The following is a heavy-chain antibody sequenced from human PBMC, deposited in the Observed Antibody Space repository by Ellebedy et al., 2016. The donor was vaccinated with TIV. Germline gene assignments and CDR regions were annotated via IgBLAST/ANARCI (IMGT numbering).Heavy chain of an antibody. Sequence: PGGSLRLSCAASGFSVGSNYMSWVRQAPGKGLEWVSVFHSGGRIYYAASVKGRFTASRDNSKNTLFLQMTSLSAEDTALYFCARDGYCSGGSCYYYSGMDVWGLGTTVTVSS. CDR1: GFSVGSNY. D-gene: IGHD2-15*01. CDR2: FHSGGRI. J-gene: IGHJ6*02. V-gene: IGHV3-66*01. CDR3: ARDGYCSGGSCYYYSGMDV.